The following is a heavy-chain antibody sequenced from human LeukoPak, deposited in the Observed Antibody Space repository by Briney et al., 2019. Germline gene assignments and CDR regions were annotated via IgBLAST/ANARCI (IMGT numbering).Heavy chain of an antibody. CDR1: GFTFSSYS. J-gene: IGHJ3*02. Sequence: GGSLRLSCAASGFTFSSYSMNWVRQAPGKGLEWVSSISSSSSCIYYADSVKGRFTISRDNAKNSLYLQMNSLRAEDTAVYYCARAAIVGGAFDIWGQGTMVTVSS. CDR2: ISSSSSCI. V-gene: IGHV3-21*01. CDR3: ARAAIVGGAFDI. D-gene: IGHD1-26*01.